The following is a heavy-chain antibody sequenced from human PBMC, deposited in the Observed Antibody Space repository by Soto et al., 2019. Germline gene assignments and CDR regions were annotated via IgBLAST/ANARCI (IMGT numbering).Heavy chain of an antibody. Sequence: QVQLVESGGGVVQPGRSLRLSCAASGFTVSSYGMHWVRQAPGKGLEWVAVISYDGSNKYYADSVKGRFTISRDNSKNTLYLQMNSLRAEDTAVYYCAKDACSGGSCYSSFDYWGRGTLVTVSS. CDR2: ISYDGSNK. CDR1: GFTVSSYG. CDR3: AKDACSGGSCYSSFDY. D-gene: IGHD2-15*01. V-gene: IGHV3-30*18. J-gene: IGHJ4*02.